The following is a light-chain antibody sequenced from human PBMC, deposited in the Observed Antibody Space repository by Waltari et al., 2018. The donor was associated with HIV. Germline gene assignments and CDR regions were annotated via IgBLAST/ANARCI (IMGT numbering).Light chain of an antibody. CDR1: SSDIGNYKY. CDR3: SSYTDSSVI. CDR2: EDN. V-gene: IGLV2-14*01. Sequence: ISCTGASSDIGNYKYVSWYQHHPGIAPKLIIYEDNNRPSGVSNRFSGSKSGKTASLTISGLQAEDESDYYCSSYTDSSVIFGGGTKVTVL. J-gene: IGLJ2*01.